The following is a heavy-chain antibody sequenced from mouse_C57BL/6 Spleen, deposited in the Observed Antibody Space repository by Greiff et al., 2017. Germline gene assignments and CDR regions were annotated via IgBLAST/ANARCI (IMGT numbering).Heavy chain of an antibody. Sequence: QVQLQQSGPGLVQPSQSLSITCTVSGFSLTSYGVHWVRQSPGKGLEWLGVIWRGGSTDYNAAFMSRLSITKDNSKSQVFFKMNSLQADDTAIYYCAKSPYYYANHDEAMDDWGKGTSVTVSS. D-gene: IGHD2-1*01. V-gene: IGHV2-5*01. CDR2: IWRGGST. J-gene: IGHJ4*01. CDR3: AKSPYYYANHDEAMDD. CDR1: GFSLTSYG.